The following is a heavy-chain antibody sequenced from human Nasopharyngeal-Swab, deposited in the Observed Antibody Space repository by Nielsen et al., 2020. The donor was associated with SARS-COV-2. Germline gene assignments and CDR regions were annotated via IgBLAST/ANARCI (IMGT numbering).Heavy chain of an antibody. D-gene: IGHD3-10*01. V-gene: IGHV5-10-1*01. CDR2: VDPSDSYT. CDR3: ARQYQNYFGSGDYHGAFDI. Sequence: GESLKISCEGSGYSFSNYWISWVRQVPGKGLDWMGKVDPSDSYTDYSPSLRGHVTISVDRSISTAYLQWSSLKASDTAMYYCARQYQNYFGSGDYHGAFDIWGQGTMVTVSS. J-gene: IGHJ3*02. CDR1: GYSFSNYW.